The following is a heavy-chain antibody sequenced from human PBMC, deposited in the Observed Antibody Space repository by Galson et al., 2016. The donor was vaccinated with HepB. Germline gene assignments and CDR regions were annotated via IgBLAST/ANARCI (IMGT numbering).Heavy chain of an antibody. CDR3: AREVRYSPSGGMDV. CDR2: TYYRSKWYN. D-gene: IGHD3-9*01. CDR1: GDSVSSSTAA. V-gene: IGHV6-1*01. Sequence: CAISGDSVSSSTAAWIWIRQSPSRGLEWLGRTYYRSKWYNDYAVSVKSRITINPDTSKNQFSPQLSSVTPEDTAVYYCAREVRYSPSGGMDVWGQGTTVTVSS. J-gene: IGHJ6*02.